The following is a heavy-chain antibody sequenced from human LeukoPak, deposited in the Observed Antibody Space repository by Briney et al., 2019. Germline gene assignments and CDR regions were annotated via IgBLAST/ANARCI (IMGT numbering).Heavy chain of an antibody. D-gene: IGHD2-15*01. CDR3: ARVLRYCSGGNCYSGGLGYMDV. J-gene: IGHJ6*03. Sequence: GGSLRLSCAASGFTFTDYNLNWVRQAPGKGLEWVSSISSNDVYIYYADSVQGRFTISRDNAKNSLFLQMNSLRAEDTAVYYCARVLRYCSGGNCYSGGLGYMDVWGKGTTVTISS. CDR2: ISSNDVYI. V-gene: IGHV3-21*04. CDR1: GFTFTDYN.